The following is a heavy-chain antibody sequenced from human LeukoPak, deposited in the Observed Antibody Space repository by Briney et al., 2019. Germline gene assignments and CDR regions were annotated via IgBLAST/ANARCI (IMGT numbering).Heavy chain of an antibody. V-gene: IGHV3-11*04. D-gene: IGHD6-19*01. Sequence: GGSLRLSCAASGFTFSNAWMSWVRQAPGKGLEWVSYISSSGSAIYYADSVKGRFTISRDNAKNSLYLQMNSLRAEDTAAYYCARAGYSSGWLFQHWGQGTLVTVSS. CDR1: GFTFSNAW. J-gene: IGHJ1*01. CDR2: ISSSGSAI. CDR3: ARAGYSSGWLFQH.